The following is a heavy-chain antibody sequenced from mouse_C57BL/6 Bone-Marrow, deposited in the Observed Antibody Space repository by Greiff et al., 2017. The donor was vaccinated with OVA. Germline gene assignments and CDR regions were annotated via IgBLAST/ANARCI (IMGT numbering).Heavy chain of an antibody. CDR1: GYTFTSYG. Sequence: LVRPGSSVKMSCKTSGYTFTSYGINWVKQRPGQGLEWIGYIYIGNGYTEYNEKFKGKATLTSDTSSSTAYMQLSSLTSEDSAIYFCARWANYYGSSLYYFDYWGQGTTLTVSS. CDR2: IYIGNGYT. V-gene: IGHV1-58*01. CDR3: ARWANYYGSSLYYFDY. J-gene: IGHJ2*01. D-gene: IGHD1-1*01.